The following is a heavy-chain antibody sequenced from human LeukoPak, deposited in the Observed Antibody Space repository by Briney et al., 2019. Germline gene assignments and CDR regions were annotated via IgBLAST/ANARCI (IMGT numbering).Heavy chain of an antibody. J-gene: IGHJ4*02. D-gene: IGHD1-14*01. CDR1: VGSISSYY. V-gene: IGHV4-59*01. CDR3: ARDRGGGSGTWLVLDY. CDR2: FYYSGST. Sequence: PSETLSLTCTVSVGSISSYYWSCMRQPPGRGVEWVGYFYYSGSTNYNPSLKSRVTISVDTSKNQFSLKLSSVTAAATAVDYCARDRGGGSGTWLVLDYGGQGTLVTVSS.